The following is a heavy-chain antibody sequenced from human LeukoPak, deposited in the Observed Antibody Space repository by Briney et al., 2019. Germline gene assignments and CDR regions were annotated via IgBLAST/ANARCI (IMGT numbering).Heavy chain of an antibody. Sequence: PGGSLRLSCAASGFTFSNAWMSWVRQAPGKGLEWLGNIFYSGSTYYSPSLRSRVTISLDTSRNQFSLKLNSVTAADTAVYYCAKSNGYGLVDIWGQGTMVTVSS. D-gene: IGHD3-10*01. CDR1: GFTFSNAW. J-gene: IGHJ3*02. CDR2: IFYSGST. CDR3: AKSNGYGLVDI. V-gene: IGHV4-4*02.